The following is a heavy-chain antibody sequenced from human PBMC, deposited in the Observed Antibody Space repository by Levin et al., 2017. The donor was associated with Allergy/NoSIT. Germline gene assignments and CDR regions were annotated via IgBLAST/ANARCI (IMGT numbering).Heavy chain of an antibody. J-gene: IGHJ4*02. CDR3: AKDAIRGSDQPYYFDY. Sequence: ETLSLTCAASGFTFNNYAMSWVRQAPGKGLEWVSAIINSGVGTYYADSVKGRFTISRDNSKNTMYLQMNSLRAEDTAVYFCAKDAIRGSDQPYYFDYWCQGTLVTASS. V-gene: IGHV3-23*01. D-gene: IGHD6-19*01. CDR1: GFTFNNYA. CDR2: IINSGVGT.